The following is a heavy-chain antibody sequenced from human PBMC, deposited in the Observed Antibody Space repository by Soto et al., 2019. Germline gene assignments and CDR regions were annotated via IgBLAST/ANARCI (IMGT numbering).Heavy chain of an antibody. V-gene: IGHV4-59*08. D-gene: IGHD2-15*01. CDR2: IYYSGST. CDR1: GGSISSYY. Sequence: SETLSLTCTVSGGSISSYYWSWIRQPPGKGLEWIGYIYYSGSTNYNPSLKSRVTISVDTSKNQFSLKLSSVTAADTAVHYCARTYCSGGSCYDLFDYWGQGTLVTVSS. CDR3: ARTYCSGGSCYDLFDY. J-gene: IGHJ4*02.